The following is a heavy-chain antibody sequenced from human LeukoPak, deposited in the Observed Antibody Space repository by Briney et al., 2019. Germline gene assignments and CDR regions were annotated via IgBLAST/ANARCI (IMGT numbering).Heavy chain of an antibody. D-gene: IGHD3-22*01. CDR1: GYTFTGYY. CDR2: INPNSGGT. J-gene: IGHJ5*02. V-gene: IGHV1-2*02. Sequence: SVKVSCKASGYTFTGYYMHWVRQVPGQGLEWMGWINPNSGGTNYAQKFQGRVTMTRDTSISTAYMELSRLRSDDTAVYYCARGGDYYDSSGYYHNWFDPWGQGTLVTVSS. CDR3: ARGGDYYDSSGYYHNWFDP.